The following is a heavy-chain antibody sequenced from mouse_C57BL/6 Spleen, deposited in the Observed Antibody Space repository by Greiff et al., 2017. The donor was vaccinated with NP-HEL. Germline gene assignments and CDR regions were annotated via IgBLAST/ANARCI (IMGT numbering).Heavy chain of an antibody. Sequence: QVQLQQPGAELVKPGASVKLSCKASGYTFTSYWMHWVKQRPGQGLEWIGMIHPNSGSTNYNEKFKSKATLTVDKSSSTAYMQLSSLTSEDSAVYYCARHYGSPLYYAMDYWGQGTSVTVSS. V-gene: IGHV1-64*01. CDR2: IHPNSGST. CDR1: GYTFTSYW. D-gene: IGHD1-1*01. CDR3: ARHYGSPLYYAMDY. J-gene: IGHJ4*01.